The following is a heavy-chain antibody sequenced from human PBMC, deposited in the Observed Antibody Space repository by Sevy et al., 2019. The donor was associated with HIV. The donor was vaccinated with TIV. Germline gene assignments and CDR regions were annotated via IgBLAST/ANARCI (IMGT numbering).Heavy chain of an antibody. CDR1: GFTFSIYA. V-gene: IGHV3-23*01. Sequence: GGSLRISCAASGFTFSIYAMSWVRQAPGKGLEWVSSISRSGGSTHYADSVKGRLTISRDNSKSTLFLQMNSLRAEDTAVCYCAKVDVVVPVADYGLDVWGQGTTVTVSS. J-gene: IGHJ6*02. CDR3: AKVDVVVPVADYGLDV. CDR2: ISRSGGST. D-gene: IGHD2-2*01.